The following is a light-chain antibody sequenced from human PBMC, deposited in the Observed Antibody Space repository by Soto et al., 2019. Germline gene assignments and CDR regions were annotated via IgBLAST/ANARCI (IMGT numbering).Light chain of an antibody. V-gene: IGKV1-5*01. CDR3: QQYNSYSPET. CDR1: QSISSW. Sequence: DIQMTQSPSTLSASVGDRVTITCRASQSISSWLAWYQQKPGKAPKLLIYDASSLESGVPSRFSGSGSGTEFTLTISSLQPDDFPTYYCQQYNSYSPETFGQGTKVEIK. J-gene: IGKJ1*01. CDR2: DAS.